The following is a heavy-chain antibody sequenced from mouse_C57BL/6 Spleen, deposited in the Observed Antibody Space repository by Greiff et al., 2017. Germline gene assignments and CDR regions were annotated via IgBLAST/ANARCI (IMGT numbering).Heavy chain of an antibody. V-gene: IGHV14-4*01. D-gene: IGHD1-1*01. Sequence: EVNVVESGAELVRPGASVKLSCTASGFNIQDDYMHWVKQRPEQGLEWIGWIDPENGDTEYASKFQGKATITADTSSNTAYLQLSSLTSEDTAVYYCTTSVLRKGYFDVGGTGTTVTVSS. CDR2: IDPENGDT. CDR1: GFNIQDDY. J-gene: IGHJ1*03. CDR3: TTSVLRKGYFDV.